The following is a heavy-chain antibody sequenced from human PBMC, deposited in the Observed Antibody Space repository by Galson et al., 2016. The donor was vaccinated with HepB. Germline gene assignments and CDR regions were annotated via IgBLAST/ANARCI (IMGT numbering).Heavy chain of an antibody. CDR2: TYYRSKWYH. D-gene: IGHD2-8*01. CDR1: GDSVSSNSAA. J-gene: IGHJ5*02. V-gene: IGHV6-1*01. CDR3: ARTKWGRFDP. Sequence: CAISGDSVSSNSAAWNWIRQSPSRGLEWLGRTYYRSKWYHDYAVSVKSRILINPDTSKNHFSLQLNSVTPEDTAVYYCARTKWGRFDPWGQGTLVTVSP.